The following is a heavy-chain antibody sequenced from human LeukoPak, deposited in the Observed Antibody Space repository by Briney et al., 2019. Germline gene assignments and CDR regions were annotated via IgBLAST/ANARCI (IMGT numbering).Heavy chain of an antibody. CDR1: AFTFSNYW. CDR3: ARDQGSMIVVRTTIWYFDL. D-gene: IGHD3-22*01. V-gene: IGHV3-7*01. J-gene: IGHJ2*01. CDR2: INPDGSEI. Sequence: GGSLRLSCAASAFTFSNYWMSWVRQAPGKGLEWVADINPDGSEIYYVDSVRGRFTISRDNAKNSLYLQINSLRADDTAVYYCARDQGSMIVVRTTIWYFDLWGRGTLVSVAS.